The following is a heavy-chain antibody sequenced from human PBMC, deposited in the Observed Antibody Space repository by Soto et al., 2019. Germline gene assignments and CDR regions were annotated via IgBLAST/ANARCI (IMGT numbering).Heavy chain of an antibody. CDR2: IIPVFQTA. D-gene: IGHD3-22*01. CDR3: ARGGSGYTWFNEF. J-gene: IGHJ4*02. Sequence: QEQLVQSGAEVKKPGSSVKVSCKASGALFSSYPISWVRQVPGQGLEWMGGIIPVFQTAYYTQRFQGRVTITADKSTNTAYMELSSLRSEDTAIYYCARGGSGYTWFNEFWGQGTLVTVSS. V-gene: IGHV1-69*06. CDR1: GALFSSYP.